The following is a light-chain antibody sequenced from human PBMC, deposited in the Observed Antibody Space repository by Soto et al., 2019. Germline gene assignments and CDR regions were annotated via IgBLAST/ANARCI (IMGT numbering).Light chain of an antibody. CDR2: RTS. J-gene: IGKJ4*01. Sequence: EVVMTQSPATLSVSPWEGVTLSCRASQSISSNLAWYQQKPGQAPRLVMFRTSSRATGFPARFSGSGSGTEFNLTISSLQSEDFGVYYCQQYNNWPRATFGGGTKVDIK. CDR3: QQYNNWPRAT. CDR1: QSISSN. V-gene: IGKV3-15*01.